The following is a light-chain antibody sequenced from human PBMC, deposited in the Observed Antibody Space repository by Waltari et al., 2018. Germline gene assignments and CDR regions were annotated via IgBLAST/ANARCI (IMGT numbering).Light chain of an antibody. CDR1: SSDVGTYKY. CDR3: ASYSSISSYVV. J-gene: IGLJ2*01. V-gene: IGLV2-14*03. Sequence: QSALTQPASVSGSPGQSITISCTGTSSDVGTYKYVSWYQHRPGTAPKVIIYDVHKRPSGVSIRFSGSKSGNTASLTISGLQAEDEANYSCASYSSISSYVVFGGGTKLTVL. CDR2: DVH.